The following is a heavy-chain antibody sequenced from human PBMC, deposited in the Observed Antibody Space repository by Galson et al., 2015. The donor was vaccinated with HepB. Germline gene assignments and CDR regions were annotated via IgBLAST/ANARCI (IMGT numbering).Heavy chain of an antibody. D-gene: IGHD1-1*01. V-gene: IGHV3-23*01. CDR3: AKDLWAKDNWAPTGDY. Sequence: SLRLSCAASGFTFSSYAMGWVRQAPGKGLEWVSGISAGYTTYYADSVKGRFTISRDNSKNTVSLQMNSLRAEDTAVYYCAKDLWAKDNWAPTGDYWGQGTLVTVSS. CDR2: ISAGYTT. J-gene: IGHJ4*02. CDR1: GFTFSSYA.